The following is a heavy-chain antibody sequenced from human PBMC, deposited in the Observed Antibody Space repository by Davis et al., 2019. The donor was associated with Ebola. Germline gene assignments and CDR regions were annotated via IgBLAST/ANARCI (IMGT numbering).Heavy chain of an antibody. V-gene: IGHV3-48*03. CDR3: ARDAFSLSRYDTEDH. Sequence: GESLKISCAASGFTFYRYEMNWVRQAPGKGLEWVSYISGSATSTFYADSVKGRSTISRDNARDSLYLQMDSLRVEDTAIYYCARDAFSLSRYDTEDHWGQGTLVSVSS. D-gene: IGHD3-9*01. J-gene: IGHJ4*02. CDR2: ISGSATST. CDR1: GFTFYRYE.